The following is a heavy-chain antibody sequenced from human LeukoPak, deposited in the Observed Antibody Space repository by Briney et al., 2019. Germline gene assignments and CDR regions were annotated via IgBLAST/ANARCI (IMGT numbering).Heavy chain of an antibody. CDR2: IDWDDDK. CDR1: GFSPSTSGMR. D-gene: IGHD2-21*02. V-gene: IGHV2-70*04. Sequence: SGPTLSNPTQTLTLTCTFSGFSPSTSGMRVSWIRQPPGKALEWLTRIDWDDDKFYSTSLKTRLTISKDTSKNQVVLTMTNMDPVDTATYYCARTPYCGGDCYVDYWGQGTLVTVSS. CDR3: ARTPYCGGDCYVDY. J-gene: IGHJ4*02.